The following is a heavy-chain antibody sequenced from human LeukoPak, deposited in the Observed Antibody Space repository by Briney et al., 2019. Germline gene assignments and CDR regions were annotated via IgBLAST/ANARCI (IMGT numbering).Heavy chain of an antibody. CDR1: GFTFSSYA. CDR2: ISYDGSNK. J-gene: IGHJ4*02. D-gene: IGHD6-13*01. Sequence: AGGTLRLSCAASGFTFSSYAMHWVRKAPGKGLERVAVISYDGSNKYYADSVKGRFTIFRDNSKNTLYRQMNSLRAEDTAVYYCARRRSSSWYEHAVSVAGTLGINCFDYWGQGTLVTVSS. CDR3: ARRRSSSWYEHAVSVAGTLGINCFDY. V-gene: IGHV3-30-3*01.